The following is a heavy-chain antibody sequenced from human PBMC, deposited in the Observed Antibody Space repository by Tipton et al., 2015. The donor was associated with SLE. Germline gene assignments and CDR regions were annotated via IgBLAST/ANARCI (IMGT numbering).Heavy chain of an antibody. CDR2: IYHSGST. V-gene: IGHV4-38-2*01. D-gene: IGHD5/OR15-5a*01. CDR1: GYSISSGYY. J-gene: IGHJ4*02. CDR3: ARHHDEVYHFDY. Sequence: TLSLTCAVSGYSISSGYYWGWIRQPPGKGLEWIGSIYHSGSTYYNPSLKSRVTISVDTSKNQFSLKLSSVTAADTAVYYCARHHDEVYHFDYWGQGTLVTVSS.